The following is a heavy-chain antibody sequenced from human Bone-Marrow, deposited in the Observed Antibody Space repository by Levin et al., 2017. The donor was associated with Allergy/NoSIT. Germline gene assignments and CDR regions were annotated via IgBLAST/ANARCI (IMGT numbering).Heavy chain of an antibody. J-gene: IGHJ4*02. Sequence: RGESLKISCKGSGYSFTTYWIGWVRQMPGKGLEWMGIIYPGDSDTRYSPSFQGQVTISADKSITTAYLQWSSLRASDTAMYYCARGLTMLTSDYWGQGTLVTVSS. D-gene: IGHD2/OR15-2a*01. CDR1: GYSFTTYW. CDR2: IYPGDSDT. CDR3: ARGLTMLTSDY. V-gene: IGHV5-51*01.